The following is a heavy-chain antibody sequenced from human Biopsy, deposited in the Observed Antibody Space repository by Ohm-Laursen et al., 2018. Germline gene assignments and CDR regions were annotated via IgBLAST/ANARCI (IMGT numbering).Heavy chain of an antibody. V-gene: IGHV4-59*07. CDR3: ARTPRDSFWSGSYKRGLWFDP. CDR1: GASLSSHY. J-gene: IGHJ5*02. Sequence: SDTLSLTCTVSGASLSSHYWSWIRQPPGKGLEWLGYFYGSGNTYYNPSLKSRVTISVDPSKNQFSLKLNAVTAADTAVYYCARTPRDSFWSGSYKRGLWFDPWGQGTLVIVSS. CDR2: FYGSGNT. D-gene: IGHD3-3*01.